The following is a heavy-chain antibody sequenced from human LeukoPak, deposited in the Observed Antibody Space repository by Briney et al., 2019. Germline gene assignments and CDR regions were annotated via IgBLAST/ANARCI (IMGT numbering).Heavy chain of an antibody. J-gene: IGHJ4*02. CDR1: GFTFSSYW. V-gene: IGHV3-7*01. Sequence: PGGSLRLSRAASGFTFSSYWMSWVRQAPGKGLEWVANIKQDGSGKYYVDSVKGRFTISRDNAKSSLYLQMNSLRAEDTAVYYCARGDSVVGALYFDYWGQGTLVTVSS. CDR3: ARGDSVVGALYFDY. D-gene: IGHD1-26*01. CDR2: IKQDGSGK.